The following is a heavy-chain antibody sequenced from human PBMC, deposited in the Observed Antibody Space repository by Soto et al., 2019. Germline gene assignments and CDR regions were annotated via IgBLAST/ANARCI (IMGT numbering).Heavy chain of an antibody. V-gene: IGHV3-30-3*01. Sequence: ESGGGVVQPGRSLRLSCAASGFTFSSHSIQWVRQAPGKGLEWVAVISYDGSIKYYADSVKGRFTISRDNSKNTAYLQMNSLRAEDTAVFSCAREWSTSGDLDYWGQGTLVIVSS. CDR3: AREWSTSGDLDY. CDR1: GFTFSSHS. J-gene: IGHJ4*02. D-gene: IGHD3-10*01. CDR2: ISYDGSIK.